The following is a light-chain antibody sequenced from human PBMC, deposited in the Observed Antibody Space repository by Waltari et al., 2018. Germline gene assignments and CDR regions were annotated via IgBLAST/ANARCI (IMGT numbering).Light chain of an antibody. CDR3: QQYKTFPLT. CDR1: QGISKF. J-gene: IGKJ4*01. V-gene: IGKV1-16*01. CDR2: GAS. Sequence: DIQMTQSPSSLAASVGDRVTITCRASQGISKFLAWFRQKPGKAPESLVYGASSLQSGVPVRFSGSGSGTDFTLTISSLQPEDFASYYCQQYKTFPLTFGGGTKVEIK.